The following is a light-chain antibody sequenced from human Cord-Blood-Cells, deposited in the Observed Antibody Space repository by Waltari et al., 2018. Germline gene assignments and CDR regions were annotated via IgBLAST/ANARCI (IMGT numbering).Light chain of an antibody. J-gene: IGLJ3*02. Sequence: QSVLTHPPSASGTPGQRVTISSSGSSSNIGSNYVYWYQQLPGTAPKLLIYRNNQRPSGVPDRFSGSKSGTSASLAISGLRSEDEADYYCAAWDDSLSGPVFGGGTKLTVL. CDR2: RNN. CDR1: SSNIGSNY. CDR3: AAWDDSLSGPV. V-gene: IGLV1-47*01.